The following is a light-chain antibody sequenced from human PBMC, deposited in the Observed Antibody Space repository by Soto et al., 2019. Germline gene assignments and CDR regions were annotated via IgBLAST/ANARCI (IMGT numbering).Light chain of an antibody. V-gene: IGLV1-44*01. Sequence: QSVLTQPPSASGTPGQRVTISCSGSRSNIGTNTVTWYQQLPGMAPKLLIHSNNQRPSGVPDRLSGSKSGTSASLAISGLQSEDEADYYCAAWDVSFVVFGGGTKLTVL. CDR3: AAWDVSFVV. CDR2: SNN. J-gene: IGLJ2*01. CDR1: RSNIGTNT.